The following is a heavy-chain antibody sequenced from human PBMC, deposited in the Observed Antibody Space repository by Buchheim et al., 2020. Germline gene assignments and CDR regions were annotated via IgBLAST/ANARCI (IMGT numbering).Heavy chain of an antibody. V-gene: IGHV4-61*01. CDR1: GGSVTSGNYY. D-gene: IGHD2-2*01. CDR3: ARDTCSSTSCFIDY. Sequence: QVQLQESGPALVKPSETLSLTCTVPGGSVTSGNYYWSWIRQPPGKGLEWIGYIYYSGSTNYNPFLKSRVTIPVDTSNNQFSLKLSSVTAADTAVYYCARDTCSSTSCFIDYWGQGTL. CDR2: IYYSGST. J-gene: IGHJ4*02.